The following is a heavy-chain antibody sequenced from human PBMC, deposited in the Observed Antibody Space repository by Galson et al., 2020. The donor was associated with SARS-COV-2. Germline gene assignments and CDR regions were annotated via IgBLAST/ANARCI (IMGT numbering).Heavy chain of an antibody. Sequence: LSLTCAASGFTFSSYSMNWVRQAPGKGLEWVSSINSDSSYIYYADSVKGRFTISRDNAKNSLDLQMNSRRVEDTDVYYCARVQATSGHWGQGTLVTVSS. J-gene: IGHJ4*02. CDR3: ARVQATSGH. V-gene: IGHV3-21*01. CDR1: GFTFSSYS. CDR2: INSDSSYI. D-gene: IGHD5-12*01.